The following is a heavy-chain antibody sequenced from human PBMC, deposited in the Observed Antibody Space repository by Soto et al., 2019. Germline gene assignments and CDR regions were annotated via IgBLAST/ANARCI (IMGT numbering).Heavy chain of an antibody. J-gene: IGHJ1*01. CDR3: ARHRNYYGSGSYHAEYFQY. CDR2: IYYSGST. V-gene: IGHV4-59*08. D-gene: IGHD3-10*01. Sequence: SETLSLTCTVSGGSISNYYWSWIRQPPGKGLEWIGYIYYSGSTNYNPSLKSRVTISVDTSKNQFSLKLSSVTAADTAIYYCARHRNYYGSGSYHAEYFQYWGQGTLVTVS. CDR1: GGSISNYY.